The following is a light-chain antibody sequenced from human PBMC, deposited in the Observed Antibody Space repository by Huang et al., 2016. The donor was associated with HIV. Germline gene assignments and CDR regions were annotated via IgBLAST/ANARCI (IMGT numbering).Light chain of an antibody. V-gene: IGKV1-39*01. Sequence: DIQMTQSPSSLSASVGDRVTITCRASQSINTYVNWFQQKPGNAAKVRIAAASTLQSGVTSRFSGGGSGTHFTLTSTSRQAEDFATYYCQQTYTGVTFGQGTKVEIK. CDR2: AAS. J-gene: IGKJ1*01. CDR1: QSINTY. CDR3: QQTYTGVT.